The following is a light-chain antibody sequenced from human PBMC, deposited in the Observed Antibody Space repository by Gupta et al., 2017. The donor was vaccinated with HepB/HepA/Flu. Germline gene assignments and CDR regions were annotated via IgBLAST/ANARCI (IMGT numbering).Light chain of an antibody. CDR2: GNT. CDR3: QDSDTSLSAVV. J-gene: IGLJ2*01. V-gene: IGLV1-40*01. Sequence: QSVLTQPPSVSGAPGQRVTISCTGSSSNIGAGSDVHWYQQFPGTVPKLLMYGNTNRPSGVPDRFSCYKSGTYASPATNGLQAEDEADDYCQDSDTSLSAVVFGGGTKLTVL. CDR1: SSNIGAGSD.